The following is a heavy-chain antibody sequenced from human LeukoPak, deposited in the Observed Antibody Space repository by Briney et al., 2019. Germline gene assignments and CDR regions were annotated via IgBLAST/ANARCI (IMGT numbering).Heavy chain of an antibody. CDR3: ARQCGGDCSTHAFDI. V-gene: IGHV3-30-3*01. Sequence: PGGSLRLSCAASGFTFSSYAMHWVRQAPGKGLEWVAVISYDGSNKYYADSVKGRFTISRDNSKNTLYLQMNSLRAEDTAVYYCARQCGGDCSTHAFDIWGQGTMVTVSS. J-gene: IGHJ3*02. CDR1: GFTFSSYA. D-gene: IGHD2-21*02. CDR2: ISYDGSNK.